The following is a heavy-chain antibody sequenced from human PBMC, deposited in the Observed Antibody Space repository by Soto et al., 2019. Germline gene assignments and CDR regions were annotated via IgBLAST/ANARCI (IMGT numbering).Heavy chain of an antibody. CDR2: INPSSGTT. J-gene: IGHJ5*02. D-gene: IGHD3-10*01. V-gene: IGHV1-46*01. CDR1: GYTLTDYY. CDR3: ARTSMVRGNWFDP. Sequence: GASVKVSCKASGYTLTDYYIHWVRQVPRQGPEWMGMINPSSGTTNYAQKFQGRVTISKDTSKNQVVLTMTNMDPVDTATYYCARTSMVRGNWFDPWGQGTLVTVSS.